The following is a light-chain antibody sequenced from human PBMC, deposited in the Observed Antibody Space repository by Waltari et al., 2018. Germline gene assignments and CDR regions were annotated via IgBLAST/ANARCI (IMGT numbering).Light chain of an antibody. CDR1: QSIHGY. CDR3: QQSYTSET. J-gene: IGKJ1*01. V-gene: IGKV1-39*01. Sequence: DIQMTQSPSSLSASVGDRVTITCRASQSIHGYLNCYQKKPRKAPKLLIYAASSLQSVVPSRFSGSGSGTDFTLTISSLQPEDFATYYCQQSYTSETFGQGTKVEIK. CDR2: AAS.